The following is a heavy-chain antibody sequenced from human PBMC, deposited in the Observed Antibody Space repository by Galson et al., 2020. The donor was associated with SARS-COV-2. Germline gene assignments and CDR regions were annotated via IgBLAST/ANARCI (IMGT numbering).Heavy chain of an antibody. CDR2: IVVGSGNT. CDR1: GFTFTSSD. Sequence: SVKVSCTASGFTFTSSDVQWVRQARGQRLAWIGWIVVGSGNTNYAQKFQERVTITRDMSTSTAYMELSSLRSEDTAVYYCAANRGDILTGYPRYYYGMDVWVQGTTVTVSS. CDR3: AANRGDILTGYPRYYYGMDV. J-gene: IGHJ6*02. V-gene: IGHV1-58*01. D-gene: IGHD3-9*01.